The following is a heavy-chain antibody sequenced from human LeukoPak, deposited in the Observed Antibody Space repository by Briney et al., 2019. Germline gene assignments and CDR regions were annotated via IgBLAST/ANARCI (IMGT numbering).Heavy chain of an antibody. CDR1: GYTLTELS. D-gene: IGHD3-10*01. CDR2: FDPEDGET. CDR3: ATVDYGSGSYYNPGWFDP. V-gene: IGHV1-24*01. J-gene: IGHJ5*02. Sequence: ASVKVSCKVSGYTLTELSMHWVRQAPGKGLEWMGGFDPEDGETIYAQKFQDRVTMTEDTSTDTAYMELSSLRSEDTAVYYCATVDYGSGSYYNPGWFDPWGQGTLVTVSS.